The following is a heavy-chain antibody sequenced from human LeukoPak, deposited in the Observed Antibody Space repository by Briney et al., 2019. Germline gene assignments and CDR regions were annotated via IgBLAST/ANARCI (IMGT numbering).Heavy chain of an antibody. V-gene: IGHV4-59*01. CDR1: GGSISSYY. D-gene: IGHD3-22*01. CDR3: ARGLSGYNPYYYYYGMDV. J-gene: IGHJ6*02. Sequence: ASETLSPTCTVSGGSISSYYWSWIRQPPGKGLEWIGYIYYSGSTSYNPSLKSRVTISVDTSKNQFSLKLSSVTAADTAVYYCARGLSGYNPYYYYYGMDVWGQGTTVTVSS. CDR2: IYYSGST.